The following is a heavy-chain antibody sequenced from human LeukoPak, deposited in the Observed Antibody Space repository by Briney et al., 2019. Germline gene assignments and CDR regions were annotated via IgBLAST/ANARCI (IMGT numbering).Heavy chain of an antibody. Sequence: GGSLRLSCAASGFTFSIYAMSWVRQAPGKGLEWVSAIGDTTYYADSVEGRFAISRDNSKNTLYLQMNSLRAEDTAVYYCARDSVAAAGDFDYWGQGTLVSVSS. J-gene: IGHJ4*02. V-gene: IGHV3-23*01. CDR1: GFTFSIYA. CDR3: ARDSVAAAGDFDY. CDR2: IGDTT. D-gene: IGHD6-25*01.